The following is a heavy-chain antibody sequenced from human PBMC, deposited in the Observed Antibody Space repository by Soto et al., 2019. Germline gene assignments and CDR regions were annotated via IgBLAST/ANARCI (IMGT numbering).Heavy chain of an antibody. CDR1: GFTFSSYS. J-gene: IGHJ6*02. CDR3: ARDRYYDSSGYYPIGDYYYYGMDV. CDR2: ISSSSSYI. V-gene: IGHV3-21*01. Sequence: EVQLVESGGGLVKPGGSLRLSCAASGFTFSSYSMNWVRQAPGKGLDWVSSISSSSSYIYYADSVKGRFTISRDNAKNSLYLQMNSLRAEDTAVYYCARDRYYDSSGYYPIGDYYYYGMDVWGQGTTVTVSS. D-gene: IGHD3-22*01.